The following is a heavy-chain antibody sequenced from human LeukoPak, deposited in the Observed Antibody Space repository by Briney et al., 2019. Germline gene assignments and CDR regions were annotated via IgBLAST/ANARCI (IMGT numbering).Heavy chain of an antibody. V-gene: IGHV4-34*01. D-gene: IGHD6-13*01. CDR1: GGSFSGYY. CDR3: ARDGTYSSSWYV. Sequence: SETLSLTCAVYGGSFSGYYWSWIRQPPGKGLEWIGEINHSGSTNYNPSLKSRVTISVDTSKNQFSLKLSSVTAADTAVYYCARDGTYSSSWYVWGQGTLDTVSS. CDR2: INHSGST. J-gene: IGHJ4*02.